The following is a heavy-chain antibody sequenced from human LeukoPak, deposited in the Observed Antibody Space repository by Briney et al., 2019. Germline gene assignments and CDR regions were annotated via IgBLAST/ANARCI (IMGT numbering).Heavy chain of an antibody. Sequence: SETLSLTCTVSGGSISSYYWSWIWQPPGKGLEWIGYIYYSGSTNYNPSLKSRVTISVDTSKNQFSLKLSSVTAADTAVYYCARVLRYFDWLLPGFDYWGQGTLVTVSS. CDR3: ARVLRYFDWLLPGFDY. D-gene: IGHD3-9*01. V-gene: IGHV4-59*01. CDR1: GGSISSYY. J-gene: IGHJ4*02. CDR2: IYYSGST.